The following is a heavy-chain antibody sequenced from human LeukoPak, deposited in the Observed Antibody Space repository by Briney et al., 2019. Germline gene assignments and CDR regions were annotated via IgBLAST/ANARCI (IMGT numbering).Heavy chain of an antibody. CDR2: INPNSGGT. J-gene: IGHJ5*02. CDR1: GYTFTGYY. Sequence: RASVKVSCKASGYTFTGYYTHWVRQAPGQGLEWMGRINPNSGGTNYAQKFQGRVTMTRDTSISTAYMELSRLRSDDTAVYYCARAYCSSTSCSPRGWFDPWGQGTLVTVSS. CDR3: ARAYCSSTSCSPRGWFDP. V-gene: IGHV1-2*06. D-gene: IGHD2-2*01.